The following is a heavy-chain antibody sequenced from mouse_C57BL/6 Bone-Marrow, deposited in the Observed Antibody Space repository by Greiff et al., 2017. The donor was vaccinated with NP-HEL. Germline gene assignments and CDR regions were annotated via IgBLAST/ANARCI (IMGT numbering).Heavy chain of an antibody. J-gene: IGHJ2*01. CDR3: ARHETGPQLGYYFDY. D-gene: IGHD4-1*02. Sequence: QVQLQQSGTELVKPGASVKLSCKASGYTFTSYWMHWVKQRPGQGLEWIGNINPSNGGTNYNEKFKDKATLTADKSSSTVYMELSRLTSEDSAVYFCARHETGPQLGYYFDYGGQGTTLTVSS. CDR2: INPSNGGT. CDR1: GYTFTSYW. V-gene: IGHV1-53*01.